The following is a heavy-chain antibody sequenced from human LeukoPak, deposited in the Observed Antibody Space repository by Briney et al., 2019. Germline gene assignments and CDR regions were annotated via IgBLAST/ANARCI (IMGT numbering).Heavy chain of an antibody. J-gene: IGHJ3*02. V-gene: IGHV4-59*01. Sequence: SETLSLTCTVSGGSISSYYWSWIRQPPGKGLEWIGYIYYSGSTNYNPSLKSRVTISVDTSKNQFSLKLSSVTAADTAVYYCASMRWGIEAFDIWGQGTMVTVSS. CDR1: GGSISSYY. CDR2: IYYSGST. CDR3: ASMRWGIEAFDI. D-gene: IGHD3-16*01.